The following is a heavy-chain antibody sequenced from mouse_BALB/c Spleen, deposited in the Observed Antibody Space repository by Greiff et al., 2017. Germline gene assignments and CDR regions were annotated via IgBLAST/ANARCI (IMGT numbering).Heavy chain of an antibody. CDR2: INPSTGYT. J-gene: IGHJ4*01. CDR3: AREVYYGYDGDAMDY. V-gene: IGHV1-7*01. Sequence: QVQLKESGAELAKPGASVKMSCKASGYTFTSYWMHWVNQRPGQGLEWIGYINPSTGYTEYNQKFKDKATLTADKSSSTAYMQLSSLTSEDSAVYYCAREVYYGYDGDAMDYWGQGTSVTVSS. CDR1: GYTFTSYW. D-gene: IGHD2-2*01.